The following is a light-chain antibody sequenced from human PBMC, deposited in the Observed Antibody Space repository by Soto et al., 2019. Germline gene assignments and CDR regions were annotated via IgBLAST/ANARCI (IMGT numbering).Light chain of an antibody. CDR3: QSFGGSPSGWV. CDR2: DNT. Sequence: QSVLTQPPSVSGAPGQRVTISCTGSTSNLGAGYDVHGYQQLPGTVPKLLIYDNTNRPSGVPDRFSGSKSGTSASLAINGIQAEDEADYYCQSFGGSPSGWVFGGGTKLTVL. CDR1: TSNLGAGYD. J-gene: IGLJ3*02. V-gene: IGLV1-40*01.